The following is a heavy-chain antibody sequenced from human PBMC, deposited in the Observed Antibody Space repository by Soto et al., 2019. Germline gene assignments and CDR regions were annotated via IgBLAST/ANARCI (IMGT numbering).Heavy chain of an antibody. D-gene: IGHD2-2*01. CDR1: GGSISSSSYY. CDR2: IYYSGST. V-gene: IGHV4-39*01. J-gene: IGHJ5*02. Sequence: PSETLSLTCTVSGGSISSSSYYWGWIRQPPGKGLEWIGRIYYSGSTYYNPSLKSRVTISVDTSKNQFSLKLSSVTAADTAVYYCARAPPAAILSSSWFDPWGQGTLVTVSS. CDR3: ARAPPAAILSSSWFDP.